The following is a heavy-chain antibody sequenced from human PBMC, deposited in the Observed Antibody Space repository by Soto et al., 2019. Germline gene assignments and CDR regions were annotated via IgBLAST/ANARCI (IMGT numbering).Heavy chain of an antibody. Sequence: ASVKVSCKASGGTFSSYAISWVRQAPGQGLEWMGGIIPIFGTANYAQKFQGRVTITADESTSTAYMELSSLRSEDTAVYYCARSLYYYDSSGYYYNWFDPWGQGTLVTVSS. V-gene: IGHV1-69*13. CDR3: ARSLYYYDSSGYYYNWFDP. J-gene: IGHJ5*02. D-gene: IGHD3-22*01. CDR2: IIPIFGTA. CDR1: GGTFSSYA.